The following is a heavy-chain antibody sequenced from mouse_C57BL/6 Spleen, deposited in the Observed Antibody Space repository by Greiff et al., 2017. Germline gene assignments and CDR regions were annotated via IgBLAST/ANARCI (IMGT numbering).Heavy chain of an antibody. V-gene: IGHV10-1*01. CDR1: GFSFNTYA. CDR3: VRPPNDHTFAY. Sequence: EVQLVESGGGLVQPKGSLKLSCAASGFSFNTYAMNWVRQAPGKGLEWVARIRSKSNNYATYYADSVKDRFAISRDDSDSMLYLQMNNLKAEDTAVYYCVRPPNDHTFAYWGQGTLVTVSA. CDR2: IRSKSNNYAT. J-gene: IGHJ3*01.